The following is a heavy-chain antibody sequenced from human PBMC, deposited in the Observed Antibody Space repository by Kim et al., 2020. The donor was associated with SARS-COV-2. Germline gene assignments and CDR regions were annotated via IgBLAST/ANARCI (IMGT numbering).Heavy chain of an antibody. J-gene: IGHJ5*02. D-gene: IGHD3-16*01. CDR3: AKEGGWFDP. V-gene: IGHV3-23*01. Sequence: GSTYSAASVKGRFTISRDNSKNTLYLQMNSLRAEDTAVYYCAKEGGWFDPWGQGTLVTVSS. CDR2: GST.